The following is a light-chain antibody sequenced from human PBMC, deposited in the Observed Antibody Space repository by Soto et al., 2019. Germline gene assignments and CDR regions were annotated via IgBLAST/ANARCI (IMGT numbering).Light chain of an antibody. CDR3: SSYTSSRTLYV. V-gene: IGLV2-14*03. CDR2: DVS. CDR1: SSDVGNYNY. Sequence: QSALTQPASVSGSPGQSITISCTGASSDVGNYNYVSWYQQHPGKAPKLIIYDVSSRPSGVSNRFSGSKSGGTASLTISGLQAEDEADYYCSSYTSSRTLYVFGTGTKVTVL. J-gene: IGLJ1*01.